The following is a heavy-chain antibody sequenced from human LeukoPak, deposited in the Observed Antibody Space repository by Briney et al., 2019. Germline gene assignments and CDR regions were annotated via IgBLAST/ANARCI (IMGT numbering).Heavy chain of an antibody. D-gene: IGHD6-6*01. V-gene: IGHV4-39*07. CDR1: GGSISSGSYY. CDR2: IYYSGST. Sequence: SQTLSLTCTVSGGSISSGSYYWGWIRQPPGKGLEWIGSIYYSGSTYYNPSLKSRVTISVDTSKNQFSLKLSSVTAADTAVYYCARERQLVNWFDPWGQGTLVTVSS. CDR3: ARERQLVNWFDP. J-gene: IGHJ5*02.